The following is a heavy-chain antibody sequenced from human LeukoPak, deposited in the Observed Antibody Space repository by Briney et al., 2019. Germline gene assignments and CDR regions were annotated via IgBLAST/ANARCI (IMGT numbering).Heavy chain of an antibody. D-gene: IGHD2-15*01. Sequence: GGSLRLSCTASGFIFSGSWMAWIRQAPGKGLEWVAIIKKDGSEKYYVDSMKGRFTTSRDNAKNSLFLQMNSLRAEDTAIYYCTTDTWYSAGHWGQGTLVTVSS. J-gene: IGHJ4*02. CDR3: TTDTWYSAGH. V-gene: IGHV3-7*03. CDR2: IKKDGSEK. CDR1: GFIFSGSW.